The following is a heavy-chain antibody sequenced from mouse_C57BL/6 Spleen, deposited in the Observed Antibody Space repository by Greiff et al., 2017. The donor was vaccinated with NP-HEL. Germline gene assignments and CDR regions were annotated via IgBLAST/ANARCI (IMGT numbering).Heavy chain of an antibody. CDR2: SRNKANDYTT. D-gene: IGHD1-1*01. CDR1: GFTFSDFY. Sequence: EVHLVESGGGLVQSGRSLRLSCATSGFTFSDFYMEWVRQAPGKGLEWIAASRNKANDYTTEYSTSVKGRFIVSRDTSQSILYLQMNALRAEDTAIYYCARDAGGYGSSYGYFDVWGTGTTVTVSS. CDR3: ARDAGGYGSSYGYFDV. V-gene: IGHV7-1*01. J-gene: IGHJ1*03.